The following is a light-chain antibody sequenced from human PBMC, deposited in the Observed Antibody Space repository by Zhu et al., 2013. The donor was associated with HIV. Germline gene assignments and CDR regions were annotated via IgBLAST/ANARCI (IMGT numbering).Light chain of an antibody. J-gene: IGKJ4*01. V-gene: IGKV1-33*01. CDR2: DAS. Sequence: DIQMTQSPSSLSASVGDRVTITCQASQDITNYLNWYQQKPGRAPKLLIYDASTLETGVPSRFSGSGSGTHFTLTISNLQPEDFATYYCQQSNSYPRTFGGGTKVE. CDR3: QQSNSYPRT. CDR1: QDITNY.